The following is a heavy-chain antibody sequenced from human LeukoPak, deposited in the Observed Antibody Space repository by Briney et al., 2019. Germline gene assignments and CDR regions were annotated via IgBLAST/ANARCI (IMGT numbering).Heavy chain of an antibody. CDR1: GFTFSDYY. J-gene: IGHJ5*02. D-gene: IGHD2-15*01. CDR3: ARDLRYCSGGSCYTNWFDP. Sequence: GGSLRLSCAASGFTFSDYYMSCIRQAPGRGLEWVSYISSSSSYTNYADSVKGRFTISRDNAKNSLYLQMNSLRAEDTAVYYCARDLRYCSGGSCYTNWFDPWGQGTLVTVSS. CDR2: ISSSSSYT. V-gene: IGHV3-11*05.